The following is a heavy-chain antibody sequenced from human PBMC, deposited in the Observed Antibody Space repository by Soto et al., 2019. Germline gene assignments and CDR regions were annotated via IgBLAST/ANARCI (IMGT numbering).Heavy chain of an antibody. V-gene: IGHV3-23*01. CDR3: AKDPYSDYDFWSGPTHFPYYYYYGMDV. Sequence: PGGSLRLSCAASGFTFSSYAMSWVRQAPGKGLEWVSAISGSGGSTYYADSVKGRFTISRDNSKNTLYLQMNSLRAEDTAVYYCAKDPYSDYDFWSGPTHFPYYYYYGMDVWGQGTTVTVSS. CDR2: ISGSGGST. D-gene: IGHD3-3*01. CDR1: GFTFSSYA. J-gene: IGHJ6*02.